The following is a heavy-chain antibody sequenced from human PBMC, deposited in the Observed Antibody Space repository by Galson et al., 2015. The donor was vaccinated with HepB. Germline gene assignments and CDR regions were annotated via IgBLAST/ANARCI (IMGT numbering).Heavy chain of an antibody. Sequence: PALVKPTQTLTLTCTFSGFSLTTHGIRVSWIRQPPGKALEWLARIDWEDDKFYSTSLRPRLTISKDTSKNQVVLTMTNMDPVDTATYYCARSLYTSTRYIDHWGQGTLVTVSS. D-gene: IGHD6-13*01. J-gene: IGHJ4*02. CDR1: GFSLTTHGIR. CDR3: ARSLYTSTRYIDH. CDR2: IDWEDDK. V-gene: IGHV2-70*04.